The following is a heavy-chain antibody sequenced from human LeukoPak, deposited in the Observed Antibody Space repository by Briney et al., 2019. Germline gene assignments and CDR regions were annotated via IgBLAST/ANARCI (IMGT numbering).Heavy chain of an antibody. CDR1: GYTFTSYA. CDR2: INTNTGNP. J-gene: IGHJ5*02. CDR3: ARDGLHNYYDSSGYWFDP. Sequence: ASVKVSCKASGYTFTSYAMNWVRQAPGQGLEWMGWINTNTGNPTYAQGFTGRSVFSLDTSVSTAYLQISSLKAEDTAVYYCARDGLHNYYDSSGYWFDPWGQGTLVTVSS. V-gene: IGHV7-4-1*02. D-gene: IGHD3-22*01.